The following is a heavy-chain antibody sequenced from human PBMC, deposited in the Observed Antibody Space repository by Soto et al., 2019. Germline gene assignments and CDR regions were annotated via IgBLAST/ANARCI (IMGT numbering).Heavy chain of an antibody. V-gene: IGHV3-30-3*01. J-gene: IGHJ4*02. CDR2: ISDDGSNK. CDR3: AKGRLPISTTLLSDY. Sequence: QVQLVESGGGVVQPGRSLRLSCADSGFTFSSSAMHWVSQAPGKVPEWVAVISDDGSNKYYADSVKGRFTISRDNSKNTLYLKMHSLRPEATAVYYCAKGRLPISTTLLSDYWGQGTIGTFS. CDR1: GFTFSSSA. D-gene: IGHD2-2*01.